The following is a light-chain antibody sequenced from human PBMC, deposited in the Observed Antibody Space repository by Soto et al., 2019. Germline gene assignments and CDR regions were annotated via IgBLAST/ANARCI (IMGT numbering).Light chain of an antibody. Sequence: EIVLTQSPGTLSLSPGESATLSCKASESIYINSFAWYYQKPGQPPRLLIYGASTRATGIPARFSGSGSGTDFVLSIDRLEVEDSAIYYCQQDCASPFTFGPGTRVDI. CDR2: GAS. J-gene: IGKJ3*01. CDR3: QQDCASPFT. CDR1: ESIYINS. V-gene: IGKV3-20*01.